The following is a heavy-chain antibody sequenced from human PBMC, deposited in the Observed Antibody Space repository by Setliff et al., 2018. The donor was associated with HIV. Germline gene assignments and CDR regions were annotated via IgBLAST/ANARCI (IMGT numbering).Heavy chain of an antibody. D-gene: IGHD1-7*01. CDR1: GFIFNNFG. J-gene: IGHJ4*02. CDR2: ISVYTEYT. Sequence: RASVKVSCKTSGFIFNNFGITWVRQAPGQGLEWMAWISVYTEYTYYAPKFLGRVTMSTDTSTSTVDMELRGLGADDTAVYYCARTQYRTTWPGNYWGQGTLVTVSS. V-gene: IGHV1-18*04. CDR3: ARTQYRTTWPGNY.